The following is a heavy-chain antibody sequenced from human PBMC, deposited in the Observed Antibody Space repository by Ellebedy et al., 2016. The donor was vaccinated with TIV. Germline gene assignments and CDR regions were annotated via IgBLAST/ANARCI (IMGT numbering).Heavy chain of an antibody. CDR3: AREYYSGYFYDY. D-gene: IGHD3-22*01. CDR2: ISSGSSYI. V-gene: IGHV3-21*01. Sequence: PGGSLRLSCAASGFTFTDYSMNWVRQAPGKGLEWVSSISSGSSYINYADSVKGRFTISRDNAKKSLYLQMNSLRADDTAVYHCAREYYSGYFYDYWGQGTLVTVSS. CDR1: GFTFTDYS. J-gene: IGHJ4*02.